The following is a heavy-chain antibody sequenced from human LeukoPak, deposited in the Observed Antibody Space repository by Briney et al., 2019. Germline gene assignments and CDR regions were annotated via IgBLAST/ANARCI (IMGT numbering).Heavy chain of an antibody. CDR1: GFPFSNHG. D-gene: IGHD3-10*01. V-gene: IGHV3-30*02. Sequence: PGGSLRLSCAASGFPFSNHGMHWVRQAPGKGLEWVAFIWYDGTNKYNADSVNGRFTISRDNSKNTLFLQMNGLRAEDTAIYYCAKDAFNSMVRGATGLGKNWFDSWGQGTLVTVSS. CDR2: IWYDGTNK. J-gene: IGHJ5*01. CDR3: AKDAFNSMVRGATGLGKNWFDS.